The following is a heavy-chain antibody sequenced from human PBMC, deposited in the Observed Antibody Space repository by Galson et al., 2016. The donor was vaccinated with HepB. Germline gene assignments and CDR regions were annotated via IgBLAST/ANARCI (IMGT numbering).Heavy chain of an antibody. V-gene: IGHV4-34*01. CDR2: INHSGTT. CDR1: GGSFTDSY. CDR3: ARNLQI. D-gene: IGHD4-11*01. Sequence: ETLSLTCAVYGGSFTDSYWGWIRQPPGKGLEWIGEINHSGTTNYSPSLKSRVTISVDTSKNQFSLKVKSVTAADTAMYYCARNLQIWGQGTLVTVSS. J-gene: IGHJ4*02.